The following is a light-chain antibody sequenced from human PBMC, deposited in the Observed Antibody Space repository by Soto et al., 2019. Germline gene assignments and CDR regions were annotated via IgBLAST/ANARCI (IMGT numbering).Light chain of an antibody. Sequence: QSVLTQPASVSGSPGQSITISCTGTSRDVGAYNYVSWYQHHPGKAPKLMIYEVSNRPSGVSKRFSGSKSSNTASLTISGLQAEDEADYYCSSYTSSSTLGVFGGGTKLTVL. CDR2: EVS. J-gene: IGLJ2*01. CDR3: SSYTSSSTLGV. V-gene: IGLV2-14*01. CDR1: SRDVGAYNY.